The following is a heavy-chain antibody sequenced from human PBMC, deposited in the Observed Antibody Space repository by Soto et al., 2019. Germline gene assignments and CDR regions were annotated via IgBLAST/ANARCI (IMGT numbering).Heavy chain of an antibody. CDR2: IYSGGRT. V-gene: IGHV3-53*01. CDR3: ARGKKHHGVAEDYNGMDV. CDR1: GFTVSNNY. Sequence: GGSLRLSCAASGFTVSNNYMNWVRQAPGKGLEWVSIIYSGGRTYYADSVKGRFTISRDTSKNSVYLQMNSLRAEDTAVYHCARGKKHHGVAEDYNGMDVWGQGTTVTVSS. J-gene: IGHJ6*02. D-gene: IGHD2-15*01.